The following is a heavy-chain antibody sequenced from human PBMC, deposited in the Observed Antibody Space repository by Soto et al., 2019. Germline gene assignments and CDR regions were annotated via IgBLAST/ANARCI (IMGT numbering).Heavy chain of an antibody. J-gene: IGHJ4*02. D-gene: IGHD2-15*01. V-gene: IGHV3-64D*06. CDR2: ISGNGGNT. CDR3: VKVSGYCTGGSCFSYFDY. Sequence: LSLSCSGSGFTFSHHSLYWVRQAPGKGLRYVSTISGNGGNTHYAASVRGRFTISRDNSKNTVFLQMSGLGVADSAAYYCVKVSGYCTGGSCFSYFDYWGQGALVTVSS. CDR1: GFTFSHHS.